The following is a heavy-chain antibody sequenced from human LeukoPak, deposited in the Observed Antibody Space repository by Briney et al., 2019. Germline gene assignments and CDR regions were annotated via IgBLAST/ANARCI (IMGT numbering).Heavy chain of an antibody. CDR3: AKVHGYSSSRTILYYFDY. D-gene: IGHD6-13*01. V-gene: IGHV3-53*01. CDR2: IYSGGST. CDR1: GGSISSYY. J-gene: IGHJ4*02. Sequence: ETLSLTCTVSGGSISSYYWSWVRQAPGKGLEWVSVIYSGGSTYYADSVKGRFTISRDNSKNTLYLQMNSLRAEDTAVYYCAKVHGYSSSRTILYYFDYWGQGTLVTVSS.